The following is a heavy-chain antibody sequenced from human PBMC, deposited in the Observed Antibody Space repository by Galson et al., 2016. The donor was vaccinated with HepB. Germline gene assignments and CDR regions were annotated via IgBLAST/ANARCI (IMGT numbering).Heavy chain of an antibody. Sequence: SVKVSCKASGYTFSSYGISWVRQAPGQGLEWMGWISTHNGYTIHARKIEGRVTMTTDTSTTTAYMELRSLRSDDTAIYYCAREGTRSRGTGFYVPNFYFYGMDVWGQGTTVTVSS. CDR3: AREGTRSRGTGFYVPNFYFYGMDV. V-gene: IGHV1-18*01. CDR2: ISTHNGYT. CDR1: GYTFSSYG. J-gene: IGHJ6*02. D-gene: IGHD3/OR15-3a*01.